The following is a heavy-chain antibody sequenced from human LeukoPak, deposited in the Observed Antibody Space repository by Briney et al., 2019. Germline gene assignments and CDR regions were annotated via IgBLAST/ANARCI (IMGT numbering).Heavy chain of an antibody. V-gene: IGHV3-9*01. D-gene: IGHD2-15*01. CDR3: AKDIGSGQDRYGYYSYYYGMDV. CDR2: ISWNSGSI. CDR1: GFTFDDYA. J-gene: IGHJ6*02. Sequence: SGGSLRLSCAASGFTFDDYAMHWVRQAPGKGLEWVSGISWNSGSIGYADSVKGRFTISRDNAKNSLYLQMNSLRAEDTALYYCAKDIGSGQDRYGYYSYYYGMDVWGQGTTVTVSS.